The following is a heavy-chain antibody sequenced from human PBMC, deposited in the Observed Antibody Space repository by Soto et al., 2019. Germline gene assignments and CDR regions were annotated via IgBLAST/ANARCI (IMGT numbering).Heavy chain of an antibody. J-gene: IGHJ4*02. CDR1: GFTFDDYA. Sequence: EVQLVESGGGLVQPGRSLRLSCAASGFTFDDYAMHWVRQAPGKGLEWVSGISWNSGSIGYADSVKGRFTISRDNAKNSLYLQMNSLRAEDTALYYCAKANVPRGYSYGPYYFDYWGQGTLVTVSS. D-gene: IGHD5-18*01. CDR2: ISWNSGSI. CDR3: AKANVPRGYSYGPYYFDY. V-gene: IGHV3-9*01.